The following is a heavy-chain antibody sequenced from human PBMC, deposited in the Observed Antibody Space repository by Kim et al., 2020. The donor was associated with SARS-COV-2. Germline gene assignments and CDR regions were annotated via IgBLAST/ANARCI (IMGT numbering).Heavy chain of an antibody. Sequence: YNPSLKSRLTISIDTSKNQFSLKLSSVTAADTAMYYCARTRSSYSSSSFDYWGQGTLVTVSS. CDR3: ARTRSSYSSSSFDY. V-gene: IGHV4-30-2*05. J-gene: IGHJ4*02. D-gene: IGHD6-6*01.